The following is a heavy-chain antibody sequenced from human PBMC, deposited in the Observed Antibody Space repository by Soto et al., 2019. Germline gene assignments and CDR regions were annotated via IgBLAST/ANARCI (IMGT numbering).Heavy chain of an antibody. V-gene: IGHV3-33*01. CDR2: IWYDGSNK. Sequence: QVQLVESGGGVVQPARSLRLSCAASGFTFSSYGMHWVRQAPGKGLEWVAVIWYDGSNKYYADSVKGRFTISRDNSKNTLYLQMNSLRAEDTAVYYCARGRIAARPYYFDYWGQGTLVTVSS. CDR1: GFTFSSYG. CDR3: ARGRIAARPYYFDY. J-gene: IGHJ4*02. D-gene: IGHD6-6*01.